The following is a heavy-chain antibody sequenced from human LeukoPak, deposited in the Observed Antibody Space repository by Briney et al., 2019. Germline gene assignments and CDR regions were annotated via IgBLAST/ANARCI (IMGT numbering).Heavy chain of an antibody. Sequence: GGSLRLSCAASGFTFSSYAMSWVRQAPGKGLEWVSAISGSGGSTYYADSVKGRFTISRDNSKNTLYLQMNSLRAEDTAVYYCAKALGATYYYGLDVWGRGTTVTVSS. V-gene: IGHV3-23*01. CDR3: AKALGATYYYGLDV. CDR2: ISGSGGST. J-gene: IGHJ6*02. D-gene: IGHD1-26*01. CDR1: GFTFSSYA.